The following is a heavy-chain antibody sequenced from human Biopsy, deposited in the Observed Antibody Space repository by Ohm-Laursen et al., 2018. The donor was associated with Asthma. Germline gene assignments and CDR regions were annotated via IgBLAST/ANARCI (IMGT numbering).Heavy chain of an antibody. CDR3: ARPITGTRNAFDI. Sequence: TLSLTCSVSGGPISSGGYYWSWIRQHPGKGLEWIGYIYDSGSTYYNPSLKSRLTIAVDPSKNQFSLKVTSVTAADTAVYYCARPITGTRNAFDIWGQGTMVTVSS. CDR1: GGPISSGGYY. D-gene: IGHD1-20*01. J-gene: IGHJ3*02. CDR2: IYDSGST. V-gene: IGHV4-31*03.